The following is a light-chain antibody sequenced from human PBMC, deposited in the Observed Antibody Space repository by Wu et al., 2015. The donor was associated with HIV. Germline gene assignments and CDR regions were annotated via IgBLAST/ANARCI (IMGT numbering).Light chain of an antibody. CDR1: QSGYSSY. CDR2: GAS. Sequence: ENVLTQSPGTLSMSPGERATLSCRASQSGYSSYLGWYQQKPGQAPRLLIYGASSRATGIPDRFSGSGSGTDFTLTISRLEPEDFAVYYCQQYGSSPPITFGQGTRLEIK. J-gene: IGKJ5*01. V-gene: IGKV3-20*01. CDR3: QQYGSSPPIT.